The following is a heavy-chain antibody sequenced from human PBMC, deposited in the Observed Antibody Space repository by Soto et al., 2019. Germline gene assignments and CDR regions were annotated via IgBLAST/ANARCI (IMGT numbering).Heavy chain of an antibody. J-gene: IGHJ5*02. Sequence: PSETLSLTCTVSGGSISSGGYYWSWIRQHPGKGLEWIGYIYYSGSTYYNPSLKSRVTISVDTPKNQFSLKLSSVTAADTAVYYCARDLRAVATWFDPWGQGTLVTVSS. CDR2: IYYSGST. CDR1: GGSISSGGYY. V-gene: IGHV4-31*03. CDR3: ARDLRAVATWFDP. D-gene: IGHD6-19*01.